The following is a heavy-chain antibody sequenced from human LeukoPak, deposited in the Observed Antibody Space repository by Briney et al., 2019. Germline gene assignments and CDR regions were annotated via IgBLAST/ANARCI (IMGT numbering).Heavy chain of an antibody. V-gene: IGHV3-30*03. CDR2: ISYDGSNK. CDR1: GFTFSSYG. J-gene: IGHJ5*02. D-gene: IGHD3-10*01. CDR3: ARPLLYYYGSETYFWFDL. Sequence: GGSLRLSCAASGFTFSSYGMHWVRQAPGKGLEWVAVISYDGSNKYYVDSVKGRFTISRDSAENTLYLQMKSLKAEDTAFYYCARPLLYYYGSETYFWFDLWGQGTLVTVSS.